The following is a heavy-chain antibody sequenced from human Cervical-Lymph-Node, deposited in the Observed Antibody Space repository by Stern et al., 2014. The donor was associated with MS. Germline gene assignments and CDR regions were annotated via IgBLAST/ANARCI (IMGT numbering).Heavy chain of an antibody. CDR2: ILPIFGTA. Sequence: VQLEESGAEVKKPGSSVKVSCKASGGTFHVYAINWLRQAPGQGLELMGGILPIFGTANYAQKFQGRVTITADESTRTSSMQLSSLRYDDTAVYYCARDGRHTDNYGLDVWGQGTTVTVSS. CDR3: ARDGRHTDNYGLDV. J-gene: IGHJ6*02. V-gene: IGHV1-69*01. D-gene: IGHD3-9*01. CDR1: GGTFHVYA.